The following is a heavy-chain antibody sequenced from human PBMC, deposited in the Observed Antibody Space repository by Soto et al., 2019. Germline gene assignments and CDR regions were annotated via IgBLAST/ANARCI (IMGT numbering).Heavy chain of an antibody. Sequence: SETLSLTCTVSGGSISSSSYYWGWIRQPPGKGLEWIGSIYYSGSTYYNPSLKSRVTISVDTSKNQFSLKLSSVTAADTAVYYCARLLVVPAYEGAFDIWGQGTMVTVSS. J-gene: IGHJ3*02. CDR2: IYYSGST. D-gene: IGHD2-2*01. CDR3: ARLLVVPAYEGAFDI. V-gene: IGHV4-39*01. CDR1: GGSISSSSYY.